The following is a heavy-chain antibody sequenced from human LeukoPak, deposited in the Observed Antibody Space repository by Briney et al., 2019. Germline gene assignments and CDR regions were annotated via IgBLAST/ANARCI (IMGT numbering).Heavy chain of an antibody. CDR1: GGSISSSSYY. CDR2: IYYSGST. Sequence: PSETLSLTCTVSGGSISSSSYYWGWIRQPPGKGLEWIGSIYYSGSTYYNPSLKSRVTISVDTSKNQFSLKLSSVTAADTAVYYCARVYGYNGLEYFQHWGQGTLVTVSS. D-gene: IGHD5-24*01. CDR3: ARVYGYNGLEYFQH. V-gene: IGHV4-39*01. J-gene: IGHJ1*01.